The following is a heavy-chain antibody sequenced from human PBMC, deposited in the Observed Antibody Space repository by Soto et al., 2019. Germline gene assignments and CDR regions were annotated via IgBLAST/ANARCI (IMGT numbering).Heavy chain of an antibody. D-gene: IGHD3-22*01. CDR3: ARGGSGYVWFNEF. Sequence: QEQLVQSGADVKKPGSSVKVSCKASGGLFSSYSISWVRQAPGQGLEWMGGIIPVFGTATYAQKFQGRVTITADESTNTAYMDLSSLKSEDTAIYYCARGGSGYVWFNEFWGQGTLVTVSS. V-gene: IGHV1-69*01. CDR1: GGLFSSYS. J-gene: IGHJ4*02. CDR2: IIPVFGTA.